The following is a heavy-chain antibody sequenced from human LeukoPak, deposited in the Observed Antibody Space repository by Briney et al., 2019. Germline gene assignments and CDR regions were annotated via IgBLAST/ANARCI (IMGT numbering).Heavy chain of an antibody. CDR3: AKLPNPDGSGSYYNDYYYGMDV. CDR2: IYSGDST. V-gene: IGHV3-53*01. Sequence: GGSLRLSCAASGFTVSSNFMTWVRQAPGKGLEWVSVIYSGDSTFYADSVKGRFTVSRDNSKNTLYLQMNSLRAEDTAVYYCAKLPNPDGSGSYYNDYYYGMDVWGQGTTVTVSS. J-gene: IGHJ6*02. CDR1: GFTVSSNF. D-gene: IGHD3-10*01.